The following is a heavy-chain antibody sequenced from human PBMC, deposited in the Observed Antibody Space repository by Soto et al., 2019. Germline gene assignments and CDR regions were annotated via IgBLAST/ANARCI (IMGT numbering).Heavy chain of an antibody. CDR2: ISYDGSNK. V-gene: IGHV3-30*18. Sequence: QVQLVESGGGVVQPGRSLRLSCAASGFTFSSYGMHWVRQAPGKGLEWVAVISYDGSNKYYADSVKGRFTISRDNSKNTLYLQMNSLRAEDTAVYYCAKDKGRSSSSFYYYYGMDVW. CDR1: GFTFSSYG. D-gene: IGHD6-6*01. CDR3: AKDKGRSSSSFYYYYGMDV. J-gene: IGHJ6*01.